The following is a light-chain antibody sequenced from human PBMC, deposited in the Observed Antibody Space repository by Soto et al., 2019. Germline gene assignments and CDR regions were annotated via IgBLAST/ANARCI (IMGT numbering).Light chain of an antibody. Sequence: DIQMTQSPSSLSASVGDRVIITCRASQGIGNYLAWFQQKPGEAPKSLIYAASSLQSGVPSKFSGSGSGTVFMLIITSLQPEDFATYYCQQYNRHPYTFGQGTKLEIK. J-gene: IGKJ2*01. CDR1: QGIGNY. V-gene: IGKV1-16*02. CDR2: AAS. CDR3: QQYNRHPYT.